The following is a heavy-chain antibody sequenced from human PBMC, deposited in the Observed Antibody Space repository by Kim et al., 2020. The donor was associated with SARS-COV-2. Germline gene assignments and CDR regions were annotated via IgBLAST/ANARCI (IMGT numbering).Heavy chain of an antibody. Sequence: GGSLRLSCAASGFSVRNYWMHWVRQRPGEGLDWVARVNEDGRTTTHAGSVKGRFTISKDSTKNTLFLHMNTLRAEDTADYFCSRDTFGSEDRWGQGSLLT. D-gene: IGHD3-10*01. CDR3: SRDTFGSEDR. V-gene: IGHV3-74*01. CDR2: VNEDGRTT. CDR1: GFSVRNYW. J-gene: IGHJ4*02.